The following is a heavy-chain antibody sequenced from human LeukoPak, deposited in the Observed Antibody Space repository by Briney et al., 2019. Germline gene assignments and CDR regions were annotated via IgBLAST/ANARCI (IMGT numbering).Heavy chain of an antibody. CDR2: IYSGGNT. CDR3: ATDGSGNYSRLRY. V-gene: IGHV3-66*01. CDR1: GFTFSSNY. D-gene: IGHD3-10*01. J-gene: IGHJ4*02. Sequence: GGSLRLSCVASGFTFSSNYMRWVRQAPGKGLEWVSVIYSGGNTYYTDSVKGRFTISRDDSKNTLYLQMNSLRAEDTAVYYCATDGSGNYSRLRYGGQGTWSPSPQ.